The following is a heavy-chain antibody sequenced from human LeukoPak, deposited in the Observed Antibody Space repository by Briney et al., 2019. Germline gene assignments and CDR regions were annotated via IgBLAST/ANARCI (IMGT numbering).Heavy chain of an antibody. Sequence: PSETLSLTCTVSGGSISSSSYYWSWIRQPPGKGLEWIGYIYYSGGTNYNPSLKSRVTISVDTSKNQFSLKLSSVTAADTAVYYCARVMIVVGLDAFDIWGQGTMVTVSS. V-gene: IGHV4-61*01. CDR3: ARVMIVVGLDAFDI. CDR1: GGSISSSSYY. D-gene: IGHD3-22*01. J-gene: IGHJ3*02. CDR2: IYYSGGT.